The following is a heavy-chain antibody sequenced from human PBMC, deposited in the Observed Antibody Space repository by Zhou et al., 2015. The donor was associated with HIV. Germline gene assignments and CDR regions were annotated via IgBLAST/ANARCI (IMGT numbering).Heavy chain of an antibody. D-gene: IGHD6-6*01. V-gene: IGHV1-3*05. CDR1: GYTFTSYA. CDR2: INAGNGNT. Sequence: QVQLVQSGAEEKKPGASVKVSCKASGYTFTSYAMHWVRQAPGQRLEWMGWINAGNGNTKYSQKFQGRVTITRDTSASTAYMELSSLRSEDTAVYYCARDRSSSSWWTNYGMDVWGQGTTVTVSS. CDR3: ARDRSSSSWWTNYGMDV. J-gene: IGHJ6*02.